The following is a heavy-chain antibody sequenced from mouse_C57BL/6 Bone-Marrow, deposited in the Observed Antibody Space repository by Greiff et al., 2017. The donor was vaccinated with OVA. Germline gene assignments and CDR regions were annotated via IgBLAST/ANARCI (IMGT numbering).Heavy chain of an antibody. Sequence: VQLQQSGAELVRPGASVKLSCTASGFNIKDDYMHWVQQRPSPGLEWIGWIDPENGDTEYASKFQGKATITADTSSNTAYLQLSSLTSEDTAVYYCTSYGNFDYWGQGTTLTVSS. V-gene: IGHV14-4*01. CDR1: GFNIKDDY. D-gene: IGHD2-1*01. CDR3: TSYGNFDY. J-gene: IGHJ2*01. CDR2: IDPENGDT.